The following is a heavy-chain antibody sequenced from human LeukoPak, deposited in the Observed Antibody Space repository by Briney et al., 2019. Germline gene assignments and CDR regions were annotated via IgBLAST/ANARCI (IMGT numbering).Heavy chain of an antibody. CDR3: ARVVGYSSGWYWASEYFQH. J-gene: IGHJ1*01. CDR1: GYTFTSYG. Sequence: ASVKVSCKASGYTFTSYGISWVRQAPGQGLEWMGWISAYNGNTNYAQKLQGRVTMTTDTSTSTAYMELRSLRSDDTAVYYCARVVGYSSGWYWASEYFQHWGQGTLVTVSS. V-gene: IGHV1-18*01. D-gene: IGHD6-19*01. CDR2: ISAYNGNT.